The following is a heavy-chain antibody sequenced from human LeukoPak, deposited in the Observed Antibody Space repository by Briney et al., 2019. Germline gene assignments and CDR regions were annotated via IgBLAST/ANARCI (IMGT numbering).Heavy chain of an antibody. CDR3: AKDLWTGYFYYYYGMDV. CDR2: ISYDGSNK. CDR1: GFTFSSYS. J-gene: IGHJ6*02. V-gene: IGHV3-30*18. D-gene: IGHD3/OR15-3a*01. Sequence: PGGFLRLSCAASGFTFSSYSMNWVRQAPGKELEWVAVISYDGSNKYYADSVKGRFTISRDNSKNTLYLQMNSLRAEDTAVYYCAKDLWTGYFYYYYGMDVWGQGTTVTVSS.